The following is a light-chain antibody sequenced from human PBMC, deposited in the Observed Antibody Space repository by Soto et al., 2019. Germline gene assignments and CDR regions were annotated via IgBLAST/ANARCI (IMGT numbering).Light chain of an antibody. CDR2: DAS. Sequence: DIQMTQSPSSLSASVGDRVTITCQASQDISNYLNWYQQKPGKAPKLLIYDASNFETGVPSRFSGSGSGTDFTFTISSLQPEDMATDYCQQYDYLSLTFGGGTKVEIK. CDR1: QDISNY. V-gene: IGKV1-33*01. J-gene: IGKJ4*01. CDR3: QQYDYLSLT.